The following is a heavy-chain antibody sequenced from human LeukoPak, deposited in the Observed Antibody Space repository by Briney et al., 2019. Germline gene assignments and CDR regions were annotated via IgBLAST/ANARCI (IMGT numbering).Heavy chain of an antibody. CDR2: IYSDGSST. V-gene: IGHV3-74*01. CDR3: ARTYGSGRYPGDWFDP. J-gene: IGHJ5*02. CDR1: GFTFSSYW. D-gene: IGHD6-19*01. Sequence: GGSLRLSCTPSGFTFSSYWMHWVRQAPGKGLVWVSRIYSDGSSTSYADSVKGRFTISRDNAKNTLYLQMNSLRSEDTAVYYCARTYGSGRYPGDWFDPWGQGTLVTVSS.